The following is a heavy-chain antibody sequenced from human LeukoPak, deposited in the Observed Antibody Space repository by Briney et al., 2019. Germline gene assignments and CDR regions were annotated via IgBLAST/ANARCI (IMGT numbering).Heavy chain of an antibody. D-gene: IGHD4/OR15-4a*01. V-gene: IGHV4-30-2*01. J-gene: IGHJ2*01. CDR1: GGPISSGGYY. Sequence: SETLSLTCTVSGGPISSGGYYWSWIRQPPGKGLEWIGYIYHSGSTYYNPSLKSRVTISVDRSKNQFSLKLSSVTAADTAVYYCARDQGTMGHWYFDLWGRGTLVTVSS. CDR3: ARDQGTMGHWYFDL. CDR2: IYHSGST.